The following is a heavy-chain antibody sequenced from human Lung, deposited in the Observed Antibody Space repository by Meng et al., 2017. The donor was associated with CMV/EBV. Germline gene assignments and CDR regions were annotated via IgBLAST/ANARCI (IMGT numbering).Heavy chain of an antibody. D-gene: IGHD6-13*01. CDR1: GYTFTSYG. CDR3: AASSSSWYQNWFDP. J-gene: IGHJ5*02. Sequence: QVWLVQAGAEVKKPGASVKGSCKASGYTFTSYGISWVRQAPGQGLEWMGWISAYNGNTNYAQKLQGRITMTTDTSTSTAYMELRSLRSDDTAVYYCAASSSSWYQNWFDPWGQGTLVTVSS. V-gene: IGHV1-18*01. CDR2: ISAYNGNT.